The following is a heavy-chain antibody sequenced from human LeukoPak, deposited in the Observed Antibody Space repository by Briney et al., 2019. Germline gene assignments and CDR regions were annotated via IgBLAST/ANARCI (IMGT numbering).Heavy chain of an antibody. J-gene: IGHJ4*02. V-gene: IGHV3-53*01. CDR2: IYSAGNT. CDR1: GFTVSSNS. CDR3: AKVIRASISVIVVVKASFDY. Sequence: GGSLRLSCTVSGFTVSSNSMSWVRQAPGKGLEWVSFIYSAGNTHYSDSVKGRFTISRDNFKNTLYLQMKSLRAEDTAVYYCAKVIRASISVIVVVKASFDYWGQGSLVTVSS. D-gene: IGHD3-22*01.